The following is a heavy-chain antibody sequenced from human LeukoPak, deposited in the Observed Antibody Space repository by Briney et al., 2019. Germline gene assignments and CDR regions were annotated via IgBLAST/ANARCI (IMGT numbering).Heavy chain of an antibody. CDR1: RFSFSTYA. CDR3: ATFYEIHSDY. Sequence: GGSLRLSCAASRFSFSTYAMSWVRQAPGKGLEWVSGISGSDTFYADFVKGRFTISRDNSRNTAFLQLNSLSVADTAIYYRATFYEIHSDYWGQGTLVTVSS. CDR2: ISGSDT. D-gene: IGHD2/OR15-2a*01. V-gene: IGHV3-23*01. J-gene: IGHJ4*02.